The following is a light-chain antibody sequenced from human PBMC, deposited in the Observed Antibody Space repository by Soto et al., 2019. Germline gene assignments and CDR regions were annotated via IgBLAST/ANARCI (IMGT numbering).Light chain of an antibody. J-gene: IGKJ1*01. CDR2: TAS. CDR1: QGISSY. CDR3: QQYNSYSRT. V-gene: IGKV1-9*01. Sequence: DIQLTQSPSFLSASVGDRVTITCRASQGISSYLAWYQQKPGKAPNLLIHTASTLRSGVPSRFSGSGSGTEFTLTISSLQPDDFATYYCQQYNSYSRTFGQGTKVDIK.